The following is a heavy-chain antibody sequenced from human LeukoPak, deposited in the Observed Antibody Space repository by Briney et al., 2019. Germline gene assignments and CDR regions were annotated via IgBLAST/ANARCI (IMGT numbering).Heavy chain of an antibody. Sequence: ASVKVSCKVSGYTLTELSMHWVRQAPGKGLEWMGGFDPEDGETIYAQKFQGRVTMTEDTSTDTAYMELSSLRSEDTAVYYCATDPITMITTKGDYWGQGTLVTVSS. J-gene: IGHJ4*02. CDR1: GYTLTELS. CDR3: ATDPITMITTKGDY. V-gene: IGHV1-24*01. CDR2: FDPEDGET. D-gene: IGHD3-22*01.